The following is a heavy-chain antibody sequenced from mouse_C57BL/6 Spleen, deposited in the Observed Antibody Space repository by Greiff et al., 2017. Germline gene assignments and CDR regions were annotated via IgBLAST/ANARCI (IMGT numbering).Heavy chain of an antibody. CDR2: IYPGSGNT. Sequence: QVQLKEPGPELVKPGASVKISCKASGYSFPSYYIHWVKQRPGQGLEWIGWIYPGSGNTKYNEKFKGKATLTADTSYSTAYMQLSSLTSEDSAVYYCARSNPYLYFDVWGTGTTVTVSS. CDR3: ARSNPYLYFDV. V-gene: IGHV1-66*01. J-gene: IGHJ1*03. CDR1: GYSFPSYY. D-gene: IGHD4-1*01.